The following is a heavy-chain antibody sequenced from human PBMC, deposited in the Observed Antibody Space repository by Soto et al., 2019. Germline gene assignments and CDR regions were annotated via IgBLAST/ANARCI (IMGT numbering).Heavy chain of an antibody. CDR3: ARVLGGSFYYFDS. Sequence: SETLSLTCAVSGYSISSGYYWGWIRQPPGKGLEWIASIHYLGSTYQNPSLKRRVNISVDTSKNQFSLRFSSVTAADTAVYYCARVLGGSFYYFDSWGHGTLVTVSS. D-gene: IGHD1-26*01. J-gene: IGHJ4*01. CDR2: IHYLGST. CDR1: GYSISSGYY. V-gene: IGHV4-38-2*01.